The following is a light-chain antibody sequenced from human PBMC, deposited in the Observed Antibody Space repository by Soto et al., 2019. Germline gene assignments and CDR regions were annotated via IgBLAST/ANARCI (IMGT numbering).Light chain of an antibody. CDR2: EDN. Sequence: QSVLTQPPSVSAAPGQRVTISCSGSSSNIGNNYVSWYQQLPGTAPKLLIYEDNKRPSGIPDRFSGSKSGTSATLGITGLQTGDEADYYCASWDSSLSDGVFGGGTKLTVL. V-gene: IGLV1-51*02. CDR1: SSNIGNNY. J-gene: IGLJ2*01. CDR3: ASWDSSLSDGV.